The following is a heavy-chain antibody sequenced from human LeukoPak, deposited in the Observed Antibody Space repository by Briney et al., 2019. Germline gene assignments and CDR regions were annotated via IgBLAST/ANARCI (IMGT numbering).Heavy chain of an antibody. J-gene: IGHJ6*02. Sequence: GGSLRLSCAASGFTFSNYAMTWVRQAPGKGLEWVSSIDYSGGSIYYADSVKGRFTISRDNSKNTLYMQMHSLRAEDTAIYYCAKVPYSDYGSGRPPFMDVWGQGTTVAVS. CDR3: AKVPYSDYGSGRPPFMDV. D-gene: IGHD3-10*01. CDR1: GFTFSNYA. CDR2: IDYSGGSI. V-gene: IGHV3-23*01.